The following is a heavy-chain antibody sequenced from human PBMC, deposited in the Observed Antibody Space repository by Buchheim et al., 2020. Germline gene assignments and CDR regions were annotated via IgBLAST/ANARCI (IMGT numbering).Heavy chain of an antibody. D-gene: IGHD4-17*01. J-gene: IGHJ6*02. CDR3: ARENDYGDYDYYYYGMCV. V-gene: IGHV3-7*01. CDR2: IKQDGSEK. Sequence: EVQLVESGGGLVQPGGSLRLSCAASGFTFSSYWMSWVRQAPGKGLEWVANIKQDGSEKYYVDSVKGRFTISRDNAKNLLYLKMNSLRAEDTAVYYCARENDYGDYDYYYYGMCVWDQGT. CDR1: GFTFSSYW.